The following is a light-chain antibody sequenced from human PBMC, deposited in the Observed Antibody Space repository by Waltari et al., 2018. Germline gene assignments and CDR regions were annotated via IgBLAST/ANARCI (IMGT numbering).Light chain of an antibody. CDR2: NVS. CDR1: SSDVGGYNY. J-gene: IGLJ3*02. V-gene: IGLV2-11*01. CDR3: CSYAGNYLRV. Sequence: QSALTQPRSLSGSPRQSVTISCTGTSSDVGGYNYVSWYQQYPGRAPKVVIYNVSKRPSGVPDRLSGSNVGNTASLPISGLQAEDEADYYCCSYAGNYLRVFGGGTRLTVL.